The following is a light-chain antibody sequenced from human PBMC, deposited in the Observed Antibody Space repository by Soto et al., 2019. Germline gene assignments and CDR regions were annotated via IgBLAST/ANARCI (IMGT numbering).Light chain of an antibody. CDR1: IGSNY. CDR2: KNN. Sequence: QAVVTQPPSASGTPGQRVTISCSGSIGSNYIYWYQQLPGTAPKLLIYKNNLRPSGVPDRFSGSRSGTSASLAISGLRSEDETDYYCATRDDGLSGDWVFGGGTKVTVL. J-gene: IGLJ3*02. V-gene: IGLV1-47*01. CDR3: ATRDDGLSGDWV.